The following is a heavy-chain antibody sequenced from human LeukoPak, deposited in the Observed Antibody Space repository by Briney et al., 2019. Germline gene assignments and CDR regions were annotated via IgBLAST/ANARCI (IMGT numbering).Heavy chain of an antibody. J-gene: IGHJ5*02. D-gene: IGHD2-2*01. CDR2: ISGSGGST. V-gene: IGHV3-23*01. Sequence: SGGSLRLSCAASGFTFSSYAMSWVRQAPGKGLEWVSAISGSGGSTYYADSVKGRFTISRDNPKNTLYLQMNSLRAEDTAVYYCAKGSVVVVPAAFDPWGQGTLVTVSS. CDR1: GFTFSSYA. CDR3: AKGSVVVVPAAFDP.